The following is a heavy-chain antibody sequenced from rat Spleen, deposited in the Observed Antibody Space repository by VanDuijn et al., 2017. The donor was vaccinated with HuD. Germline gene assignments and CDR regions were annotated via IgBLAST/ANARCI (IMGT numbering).Heavy chain of an antibody. V-gene: IGHV5-20*01. J-gene: IGHJ2*01. D-gene: IGHD3-4*01. CDR1: GFTFSDYY. CDR2: ISFDGDNT. Sequence: EVQLVESDGGLVQPGRSLKLSCAASGFTFSDYYMAWVRQGPTKGLEWVASISFDGDNTYYRDSVKGRFTISRDNEKSTLYLQMNSLRSEDTATYYCTPATLDYWGQGVMVTVSS. CDR3: TPATLDY.